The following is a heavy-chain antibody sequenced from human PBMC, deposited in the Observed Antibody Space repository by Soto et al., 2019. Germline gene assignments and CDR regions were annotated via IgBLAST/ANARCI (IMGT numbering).Heavy chain of an antibody. Sequence: QVQLQESGPGLVKPSETLSLTCIVSGDSINDYYWSWVRQPPGKGLEWIGFIYASGNTNSNPSLKSRVTISLDTSKNQLSLRVNSVNAADTAVYYCARDRGIATSGGFDYWGRGTPVTVSS. CDR1: GDSINDYY. J-gene: IGHJ4*02. CDR3: ARDRGIATSGGFDY. CDR2: IYASGNT. V-gene: IGHV4-59*01. D-gene: IGHD6-13*01.